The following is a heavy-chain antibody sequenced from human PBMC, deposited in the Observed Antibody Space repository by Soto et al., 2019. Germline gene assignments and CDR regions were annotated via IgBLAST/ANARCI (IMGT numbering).Heavy chain of an antibody. V-gene: IGHV4-30-2*01. CDR3: ARVPDR. D-gene: IGHD2-2*01. CDR2: IYHSGST. Sequence: TRYLNSSVPGGPIVSRCYSWSWIRQPPGKGLEWIGYIYHSGSTYYNPSLKSRVTISVDRSKNQFSLKLSSVTAADTAVYYCARVPDRWGQGTLVTVS. J-gene: IGHJ5*02. CDR1: GGPIVSRCYS.